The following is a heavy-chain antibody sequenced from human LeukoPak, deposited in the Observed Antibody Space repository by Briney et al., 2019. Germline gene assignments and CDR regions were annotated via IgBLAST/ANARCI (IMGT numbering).Heavy chain of an antibody. CDR2: ISQSGST. CDR3: ARASDDEFYLNPGMDV. J-gene: IGHJ6*02. Sequence: SSETLSLTCAVHGGSFSGYYWTWIRQSPGKGLEWIGEISQSGSTNHNPSLKSRITLSVATSKNQYSLKLTSLTAADTAVYYCARASDDEFYLNPGMDVWGQGTTVIASS. D-gene: IGHD3-16*01. V-gene: IGHV4-34*01. CDR1: GGSFSGYY.